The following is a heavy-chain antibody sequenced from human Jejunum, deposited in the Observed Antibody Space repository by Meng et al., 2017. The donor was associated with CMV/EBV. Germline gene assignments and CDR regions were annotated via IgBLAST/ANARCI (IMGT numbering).Heavy chain of an antibody. J-gene: IGHJ4*02. CDR2: VKGKSDGGTT. V-gene: IGHV3-15*01. Sequence: GFTFSDYYLSWIRQAPGKGLEWVGRVKGKSDGGTTDYAVPVKGRFTISRDDSKNTLYLQMNSLKTEDTAVYYCTAGVMVPAAHDYWGQGTLVTVSS. D-gene: IGHD2-2*01. CDR3: TAGVMVPAAHDY. CDR1: GFTFSDYY.